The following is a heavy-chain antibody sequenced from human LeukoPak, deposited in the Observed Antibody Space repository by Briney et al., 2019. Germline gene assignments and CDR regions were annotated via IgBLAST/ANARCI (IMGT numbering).Heavy chain of an antibody. CDR2: IYHGGDT. Sequence: SETLSLTCAVSGYSFSSGYYWGWIRQPPGKGLEWIGSIYHGGDTYYNPSLMSRVTISVDTSKNQFSLKVSSVTAADTAVYYCAAGQQLERPYFDNWGQGTQVTVSS. CDR1: GYSFSSGYY. CDR3: AAGQQLERPYFDN. J-gene: IGHJ4*02. V-gene: IGHV4-38-2*01. D-gene: IGHD6-13*01.